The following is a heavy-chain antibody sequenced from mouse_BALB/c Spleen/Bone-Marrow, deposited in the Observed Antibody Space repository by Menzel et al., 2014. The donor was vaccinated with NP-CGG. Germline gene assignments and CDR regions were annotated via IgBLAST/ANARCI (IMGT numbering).Heavy chain of an antibody. D-gene: IGHD1-1*01. CDR1: GFTFSSFG. J-gene: IGHJ2*01. CDR3: ARSGSSSGYFYF. V-gene: IGHV5-17*02. CDR2: ISSGSSTI. Sequence: EVHLVESGGGLVQPGGSRKLSCAASGFTFSSFGMHWVRQAPEKGLEWVAYISSGSSTIYYADTVMGRFTISRDNPKNTLFLQMTSLRSEDTAMYYCARSGSSSGYFYFWGQGTTLTVSS.